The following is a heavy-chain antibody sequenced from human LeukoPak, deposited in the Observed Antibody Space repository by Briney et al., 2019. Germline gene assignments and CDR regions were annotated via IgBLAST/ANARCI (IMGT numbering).Heavy chain of an antibody. CDR1: GDSIGSYY. Sequence: SETLSLTCTVSGDSIGSYYWSWIRQPPGKGLEWIGEINHSGSTNYNPSLKSRVTISVDTSKNQFSLKLSSVTAADTAVYYCASLKLVPAAHRTLHYYYYMDVWGKGTTVTVSS. D-gene: IGHD2-2*01. V-gene: IGHV4-34*01. CDR2: INHSGST. CDR3: ASLKLVPAAHRTLHYYYYMDV. J-gene: IGHJ6*03.